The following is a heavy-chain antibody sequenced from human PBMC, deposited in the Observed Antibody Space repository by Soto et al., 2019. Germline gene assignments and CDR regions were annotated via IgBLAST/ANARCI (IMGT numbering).Heavy chain of an antibody. CDR2: IIPISETT. CDR3: ARSQGSSTSLEIYYYYYCGMDV. J-gene: IGHJ6*02. D-gene: IGHD2-2*01. Sequence: QVQLVQSGAEVKKPGSSVKVSCKASGGTFSSYAISWVRQAPGQGLEWMGGIIPISETTNYAQKFQGRVTITADESKSTAYMELSSLRSEDTAVYYCARSQGSSTSLEIYYYYYCGMDVGGQGTTVTVSS. V-gene: IGHV1-69*01. CDR1: GGTFSSYA.